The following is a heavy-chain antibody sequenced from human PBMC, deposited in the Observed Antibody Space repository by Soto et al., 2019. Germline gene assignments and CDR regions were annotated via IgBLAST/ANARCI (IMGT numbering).Heavy chain of an antibody. CDR1: GYSFTDYH. Sequence: ASVKISCKASGYSFTDYHIHWVRQAPGQGLEWLGRINPKSGGTSTAQKFQGWVTMTTDTSISTASMELTRLTSDDTAIYYCARGDSTDCSNGVCSFFYYYDMEVWGQGTAVIVSS. V-gene: IGHV1-2*04. CDR2: INPKSGGT. CDR3: ARGDSTDCSNGVCSFFYYYDMEV. D-gene: IGHD2-8*01. J-gene: IGHJ6*01.